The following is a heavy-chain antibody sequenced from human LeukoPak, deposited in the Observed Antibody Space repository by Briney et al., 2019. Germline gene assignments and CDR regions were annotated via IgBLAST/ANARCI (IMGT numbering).Heavy chain of an antibody. Sequence: ASVKVSCKFSIYTFTGYYMHWVRQAPGQGLEWMGWINPNSGGTNYAQKFQGRVTMTRDTSISTAYMELSRLRSDDTAVYYCARGGPYCSSTSCYTMDVWGKGTTVTVSS. CDR1: IYTFTGYY. CDR2: INPNSGGT. D-gene: IGHD2-2*02. V-gene: IGHV1-2*02. J-gene: IGHJ6*03. CDR3: ARGGPYCSSTSCYTMDV.